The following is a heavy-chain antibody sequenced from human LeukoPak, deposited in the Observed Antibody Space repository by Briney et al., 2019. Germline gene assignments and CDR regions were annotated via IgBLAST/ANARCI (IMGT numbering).Heavy chain of an antibody. CDR2: INLDGSEK. D-gene: IGHD3-16*02. V-gene: IGHV3-7*03. CDR1: EFTFSNYW. Sequence: GGSLRLSCAVSEFTFSNYWMTWVRQAPGKGLEWVANINLDGSEKYYVGSVKGRFTISRDNAKNSLYLQMNSLKASDTAMYYCARLMSTFGGVIVYFDYWGQGTLVTVSS. CDR3: ARLMSTFGGVIVYFDY. J-gene: IGHJ4*02.